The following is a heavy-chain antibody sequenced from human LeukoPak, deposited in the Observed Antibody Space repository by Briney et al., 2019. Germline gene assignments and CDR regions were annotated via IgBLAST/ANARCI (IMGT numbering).Heavy chain of an antibody. Sequence: GGSLRLSCAASGFTFSSYAMSWVRQAPGKGLEWVSAISGSGDNTYYADSVKGRFTISRDNSKNTLYLQMNSLRAEDTAVYYCARDHRYGGLFDYWGQGTLVTVSS. CDR1: GFTFSSYA. CDR2: ISGSGDNT. D-gene: IGHD4-17*01. CDR3: ARDHRYGGLFDY. J-gene: IGHJ4*02. V-gene: IGHV3-23*01.